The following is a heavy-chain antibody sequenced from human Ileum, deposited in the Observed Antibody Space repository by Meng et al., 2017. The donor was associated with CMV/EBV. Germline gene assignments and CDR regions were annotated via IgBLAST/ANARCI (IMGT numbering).Heavy chain of an antibody. V-gene: IGHV3-30*18. CDR2: ISHDESNT. D-gene: IGHD3-3*01. Sequence: FTFSNYAMHWVRQVLGKGLEWVAFISHDESNTFFADSLKGRFTISRDNSKNTLYLQMNGLRPEDTAVYFCAKAALEWSSLPINWFDSWGQGTLVTVSS. CDR3: AKAALEWSSLPINWFDS. CDR1: FTFSNYA. J-gene: IGHJ5*01.